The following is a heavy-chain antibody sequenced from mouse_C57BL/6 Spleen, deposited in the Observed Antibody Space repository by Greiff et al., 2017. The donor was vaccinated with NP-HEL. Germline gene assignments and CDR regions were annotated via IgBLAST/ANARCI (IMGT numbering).Heavy chain of an antibody. CDR3: ARTPPSSAMDY. CDR2: IDPSDSYT. J-gene: IGHJ4*01. CDR1: GYTFTSYW. Sequence: QVQRRKNGAELVKPGASVKLSCKASGYTFTSYWMQWVKQRPGQGLEWIGEIDPSDSYTNYNQKFKGKATLTVDTSSSTAYMQLSSLTSEDSAVYYCARTPPSSAMDYWGQGTSVTVSS. V-gene: IGHV1-50*01.